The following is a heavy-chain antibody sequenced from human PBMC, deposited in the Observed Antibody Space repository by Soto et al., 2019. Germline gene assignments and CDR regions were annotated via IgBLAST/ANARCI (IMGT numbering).Heavy chain of an antibody. CDR3: ARDGSNWNYETNWFDP. CDR1: GDSVSSNSAA. CDR2: TYYRSKWYN. J-gene: IGHJ5*02. V-gene: IGHV6-1*01. Sequence: QSQTLSLTCAISGDSVSSNSAAWNWIRQSPSRGLEWLGRTYYRSKWYNDYAVSVKSRITINPDTSKNQFSLQLNSVTPEDTAVYYCARDGSNWNYETNWFDPWGQGTLVTVSS. D-gene: IGHD1-7*01.